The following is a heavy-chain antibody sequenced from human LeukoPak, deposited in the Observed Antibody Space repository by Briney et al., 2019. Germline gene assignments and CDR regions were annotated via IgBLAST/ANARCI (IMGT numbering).Heavy chain of an antibody. Sequence: SETLSLTCTVSGGSISSYYWSWIRQPPGKRLEWIGYIYTSGSTNYNPSLRSRVTISVDTSKNQFSLKLSSVTAADTAVYYCARHVPIAAAGNFDYWGQGTLVTVSS. J-gene: IGHJ4*02. D-gene: IGHD6-13*01. CDR1: GGSISSYY. V-gene: IGHV4-4*09. CDR2: IYTSGST. CDR3: ARHVPIAAAGNFDY.